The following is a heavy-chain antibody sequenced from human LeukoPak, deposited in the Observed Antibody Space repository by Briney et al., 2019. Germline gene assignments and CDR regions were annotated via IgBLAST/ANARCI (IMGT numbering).Heavy chain of an antibody. Sequence: PGGSLRLSCAASGFSFSSYTMSWVRQAPGKGLEWVSAISGSGGFTYYAGSVKGRFTISRDNSKNTLFLQMNSLRAEDTAVYYCAREDSGNYYFDFWGQGTLVTVSS. CDR3: AREDSGNYYFDF. D-gene: IGHD1-26*01. CDR1: GFSFSSYT. J-gene: IGHJ4*02. V-gene: IGHV3-23*01. CDR2: ISGSGGFT.